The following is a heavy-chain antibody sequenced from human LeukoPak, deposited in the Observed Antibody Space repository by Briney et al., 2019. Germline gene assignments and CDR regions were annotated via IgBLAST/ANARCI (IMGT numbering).Heavy chain of an antibody. CDR1: GGSISSYY. CDR2: IYYSGST. CDR3: ARGLYYGSGSYYYFDY. Sequence: PSETLSLTCTVSGGSISSYYWSWIRQPPGKGLKWIGYIYYSGSTNYNPSLKSRVTISVDTSKNQFSLKLSSVTAADTAVYYCARGLYYGSGSYYYFDYWGQGTLVTVSS. D-gene: IGHD3-10*01. J-gene: IGHJ4*02. V-gene: IGHV4-59*01.